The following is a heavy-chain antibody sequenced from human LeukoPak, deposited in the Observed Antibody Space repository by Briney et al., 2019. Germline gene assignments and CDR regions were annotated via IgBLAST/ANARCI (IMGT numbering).Heavy chain of an antibody. D-gene: IGHD3-9*01. V-gene: IGHV4-59*01. J-gene: IGHJ3*02. Sequence: SETLSLTCTVSGGSISSYYWSWIRQPPGKGLEWIGYIYYSGSTNYNPSLKSRVTISVDTSKNQFSLKLSSVTAADTAVYYCAREGGVGYFVWLQTGKAFDIWGQGTMVTVSS. CDR2: IYYSGST. CDR1: GGSISSYY. CDR3: AREGGVGYFVWLQTGKAFDI.